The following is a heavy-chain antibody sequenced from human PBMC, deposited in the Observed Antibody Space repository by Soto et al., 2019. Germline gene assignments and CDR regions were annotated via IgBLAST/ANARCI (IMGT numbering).Heavy chain of an antibody. D-gene: IGHD3-10*01. V-gene: IGHV3-74*01. CDR3: ARGEAGVRGGISVWYYGMDG. Sequence: EVQLVESGGGLVQPGGSLRLSCAASGFTFSSYWMHWVRQAPGKGLVWVSRINSDGSSTSYADSVKGRFTISRDNAKNTQDLQMNSLRAEDTAVYYGARGEAGVRGGISVWYYGMDGWGQGTTVTVSS. CDR1: GFTFSSYW. J-gene: IGHJ6*02. CDR2: INSDGSST.